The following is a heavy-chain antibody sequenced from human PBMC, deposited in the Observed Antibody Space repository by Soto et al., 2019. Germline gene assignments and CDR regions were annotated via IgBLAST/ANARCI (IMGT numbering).Heavy chain of an antibody. Sequence: EVQLLESGGGLVQPGESLRLSCAGSGFTFNNYAMTWVRQAPGKGPEGVSAISGGGDTTYYADSVKGRCTTSRDNCKNTLYLQMSRLRAEDTAVYYCAKRGRQYSSSLTHYWGQGTLVTVSS. CDR3: AKRGRQYSSSLTHY. CDR1: GFTFNNYA. CDR2: ISGGGDTT. V-gene: IGHV3-23*01. J-gene: IGHJ4*02. D-gene: IGHD6-13*01.